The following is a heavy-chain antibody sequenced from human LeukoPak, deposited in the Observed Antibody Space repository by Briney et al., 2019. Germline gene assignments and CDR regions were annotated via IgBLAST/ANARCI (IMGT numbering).Heavy chain of an antibody. J-gene: IGHJ6*02. D-gene: IGHD2-2*01. CDR3: ARDSSILRYCSSTSCYERTYYYYYGMDV. Sequence: SETLSLTCTVSGGSISSSSYYWGWIRQPPGKGLEWIGSIYYSGSTYYNPSLKSRVTISVDTSKNQFSLKLSSVTAADTAVYYCARDSSILRYCSSTSCYERTYYYYYGMDVWGQGTTVTVSS. CDR2: IYYSGST. CDR1: GGSISSSSYY. V-gene: IGHV4-39*07.